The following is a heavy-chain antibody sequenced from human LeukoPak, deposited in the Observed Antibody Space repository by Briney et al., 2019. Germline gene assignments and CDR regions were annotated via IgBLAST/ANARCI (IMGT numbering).Heavy chain of an antibody. J-gene: IGHJ6*04. V-gene: IGHV3-23*01. CDR1: GFTFSSYA. Sequence: QTGGSLRLSCAASGFTFSSYAMSWVRQPPGKGLEWVSGISGSGDNTYYADSVKGRFTISRDNAKKSLYLQMNSLRVEDTAVYYCSGEDTEYSSSGLGVWGKGTTVTVSS. CDR2: ISGSGDNT. D-gene: IGHD6-6*01. CDR3: SGEDTEYSSSGLGV.